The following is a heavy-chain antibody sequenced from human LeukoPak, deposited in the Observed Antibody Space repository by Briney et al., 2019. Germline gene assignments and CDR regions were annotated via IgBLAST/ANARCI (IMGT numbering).Heavy chain of an antibody. CDR2: IIGSGGST. CDR1: GFTFSNSV. D-gene: IGHD5-18*01. CDR3: AKAGLGTDMVFDY. Sequence: GGALRVSCVASGFTFSNSVLCGVRPAPGGGGGWVSGIIGSGGSTYYADSVKARFTITRDNSKNTLYVQMNSLRVEDTAVYYCAKAGLGTDMVFDYWGQGTLVTVSS. V-gene: IGHV3-23*01. J-gene: IGHJ4*02.